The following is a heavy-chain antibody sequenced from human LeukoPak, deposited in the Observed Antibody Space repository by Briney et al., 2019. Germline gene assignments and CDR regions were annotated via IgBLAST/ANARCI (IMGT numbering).Heavy chain of an antibody. Sequence: WQTLSLTCTVSGRSISTYYCRWIRKPPGKGLGWIGHIYNSGSTNYSPSLKRRVTISVDTSKNQFSLKLSSVTAADTAVDYCASTQGLSSGWYSDYWGQGTPVTVSS. D-gene: IGHD6-19*01. V-gene: IGHV4-59*08. CDR1: GRSISTYY. J-gene: IGHJ4*02. CDR3: ASTQGLSSGWYSDY. CDR2: IYNSGST.